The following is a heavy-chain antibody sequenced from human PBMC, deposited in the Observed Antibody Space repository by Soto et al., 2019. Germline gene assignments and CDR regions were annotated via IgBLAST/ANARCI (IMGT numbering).Heavy chain of an antibody. CDR1: GFTFSSYA. D-gene: IGHD2-2*01. CDR3: AKVDSDIVVVPAAEFDY. Sequence: GSLRLSCAASGFTFSSYAMSCVRQAPGKGLEWVSAISGSGGSTYYADSVKGRFTISRDNSKNTLYLQMNSLRAEDTAVYYCAKVDSDIVVVPAAEFDYWGQGTLVTVSS. V-gene: IGHV3-23*01. J-gene: IGHJ4*02. CDR2: ISGSGGST.